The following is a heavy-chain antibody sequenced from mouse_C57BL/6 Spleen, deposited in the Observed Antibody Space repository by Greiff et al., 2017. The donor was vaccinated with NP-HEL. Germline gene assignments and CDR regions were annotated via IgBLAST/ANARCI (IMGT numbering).Heavy chain of an antibody. CDR2: ISDGGSYT. CDR3: ARGRGTAQATGFAY. Sequence: EVHLVESGGGLVKPGGSLKLSCAASGFTFSSYAMSWVRQTPEKRLEWVATISDGGSYTYYPDNVKGRFTISRDNAKNNLYLQMSHLKSEDTAMYYCARGRGTAQATGFAYWGQGTLVTVSA. CDR1: GFTFSSYA. J-gene: IGHJ3*01. V-gene: IGHV5-4*01. D-gene: IGHD3-2*02.